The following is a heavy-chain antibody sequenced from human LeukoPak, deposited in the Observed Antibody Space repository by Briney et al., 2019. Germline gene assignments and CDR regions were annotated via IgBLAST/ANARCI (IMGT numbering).Heavy chain of an antibody. CDR1: GFTFSSYG. CDR2: ISYDGSNK. V-gene: IGHV3-30*18. J-gene: IGHJ3*02. CDR3: AKDLSMIHAFDI. D-gene: IGHD5/OR15-5a*01. Sequence: GGSLRLSCAASGFTFSSYGMRWVRQAPGKGLEWVAAISYDGSNKYYADSVKGRFTISRDNSKNTLYLKMNSLRAEDTAVYYCAKDLSMIHAFDIWGQGTMVTVSS.